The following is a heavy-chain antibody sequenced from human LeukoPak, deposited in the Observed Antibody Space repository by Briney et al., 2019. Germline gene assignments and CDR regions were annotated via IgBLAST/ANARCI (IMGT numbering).Heavy chain of an antibody. CDR2: IYHSGST. CDR3: ARNLRYSSRGIDH. D-gene: IGHD2-2*01. J-gene: IGHJ4*02. CDR1: GGSISSGGYS. V-gene: IGHV4-30-2*02. Sequence: SETLSLTCAVSGGSISSGGYSWSWIRQPPGKGLEWIGYIYHSGSTYYNPSLKSRVTISVDRSKNQFSLKMNSVTAADTAVYYCARNLRYSSRGIDHWGQGTLVTVSS.